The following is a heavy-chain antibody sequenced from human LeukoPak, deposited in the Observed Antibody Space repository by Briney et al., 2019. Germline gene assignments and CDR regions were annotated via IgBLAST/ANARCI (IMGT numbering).Heavy chain of an antibody. D-gene: IGHD3-22*01. CDR1: GYTFTSYG. J-gene: IGHJ4*02. Sequence: GASVKVSCKASGYTFTSYGISWVRQATGQGLEWMGWISPYNGNTDHAQKFQGRVTMTTDTFTSTAYMDLRSLRSDDTAVYYCARKLYDSSRYGQTYYFDNWGQGTLLTVSS. V-gene: IGHV1-18*01. CDR3: ARKLYDSSRYGQTYYFDN. CDR2: ISPYNGNT.